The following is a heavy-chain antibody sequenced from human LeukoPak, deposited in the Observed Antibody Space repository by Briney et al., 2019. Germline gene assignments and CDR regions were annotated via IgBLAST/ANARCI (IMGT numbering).Heavy chain of an antibody. Sequence: SETLSLTCTVSGGSISSYYWSWIRQPPGKGLEWIGYIYYSGSTNYNPSLKSRVTISVDTSKNQFSLKLSSVTAADTAVYYCARDHGYYGSGSYFDPWGQGTLVTVSS. J-gene: IGHJ5*02. CDR1: GGSISSYY. CDR3: ARDHGYYGSGSYFDP. D-gene: IGHD3-10*01. CDR2: IYYSGST. V-gene: IGHV4-59*01.